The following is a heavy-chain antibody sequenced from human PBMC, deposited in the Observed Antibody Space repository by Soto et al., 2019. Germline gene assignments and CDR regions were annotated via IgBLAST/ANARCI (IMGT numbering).Heavy chain of an antibody. CDR3: AREGNYYDSSGYYYVEGAAFDI. CDR2: IYSGGST. CDR1: GFTVSSNY. D-gene: IGHD3-22*01. Sequence: GGSLRLSCAASGFTVSSNYMSWVRQAPGKGLEWVSVIYSGGSTYYADSVKGRFTISRDNSKNTLYLQMNSLRAEDTAVYYCAREGNYYDSSGYYYVEGAAFDIWGQGTMVTVSS. J-gene: IGHJ3*02. V-gene: IGHV3-53*01.